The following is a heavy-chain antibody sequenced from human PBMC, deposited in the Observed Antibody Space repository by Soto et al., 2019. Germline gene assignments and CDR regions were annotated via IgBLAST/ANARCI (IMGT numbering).Heavy chain of an antibody. CDR2: IYGSGST. D-gene: IGHD3-16*02. V-gene: IGHV4-59*11. CDR3: ARSSIVSVDYFDG. CDR1: GDSLKNHY. J-gene: IGHJ4*02. Sequence: PSETLSLTCSVSGDSLKNHYWAWIRHSPGKGLEWIGNIYGSGSTNYSPALKSRVSMSVDTPKNLFSLKMNSVTAADTAVYYWARSSIVSVDYFDGWGQGTVVTVSS.